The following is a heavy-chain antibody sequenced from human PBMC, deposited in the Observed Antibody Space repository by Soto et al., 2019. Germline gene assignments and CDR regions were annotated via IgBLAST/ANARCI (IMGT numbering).Heavy chain of an antibody. Sequence: SVKVSCKASGGTFSSYAISWVRQAPGQGLEWMGGIIPIFGTANYAQKFQGRVTITADGSTSTAYMELGSLRSEDTAVYYCARSVTTYSSSSGGEDSYGMDVWGQGTTVTVSS. CDR1: GGTFSSYA. CDR2: IIPIFGTA. J-gene: IGHJ6*02. V-gene: IGHV1-69*13. D-gene: IGHD6-6*01. CDR3: ARSVTTYSSSSGGEDSYGMDV.